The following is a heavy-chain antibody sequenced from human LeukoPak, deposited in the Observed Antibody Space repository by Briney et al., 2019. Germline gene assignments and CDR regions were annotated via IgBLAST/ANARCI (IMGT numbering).Heavy chain of an antibody. CDR1: GGSISSYY. CDR2: IYTSGST. Sequence: SETLSLTCTVSGGSISSYYWSWIRQPAGKGLEWIGRIYTSGSTNYNPSLKSRVTMSVVTSKNQFSLKLSSVTAADTAVYYCASSPFTFGGVIVWTFDYWGQGTLVTVSS. J-gene: IGHJ4*02. D-gene: IGHD3-16*02. CDR3: ASSPFTFGGVIVWTFDY. V-gene: IGHV4-4*07.